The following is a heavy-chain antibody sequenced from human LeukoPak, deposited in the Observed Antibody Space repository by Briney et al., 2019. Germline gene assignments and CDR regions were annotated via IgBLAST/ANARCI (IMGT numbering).Heavy chain of an antibody. D-gene: IGHD3-10*01. J-gene: IGHJ4*02. CDR1: GFTFDDYT. CDR2: INGDGTST. Sequence: GGSLRLSCAASGFTFDDYTMHWVRRAPGKGLVWVSRINGDGTSTNYVDSVKGRFTMSRDNAKNTLYLQMNSLRVEDTAVYYCVRGGVDYWGQGTLVTVSS. CDR3: VRGGVDY. V-gene: IGHV3-74*01.